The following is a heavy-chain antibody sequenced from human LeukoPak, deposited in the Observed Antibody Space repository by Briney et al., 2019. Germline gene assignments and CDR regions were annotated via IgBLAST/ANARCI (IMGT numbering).Heavy chain of an antibody. D-gene: IGHD3-10*01. V-gene: IGHV1-69*05. Sequence: ASVKVSCKASGGTFSSYAISWVRQAPGQGLEWMGGIIPIFGTANYAQKFQGRVTITTDESTSTAYMELCSLRSEDTAVYYCARGTYGQRGDAFDIWGQGTMVTVSS. CDR3: ARGTYGQRGDAFDI. CDR2: IIPIFGTA. CDR1: GGTFSSYA. J-gene: IGHJ3*02.